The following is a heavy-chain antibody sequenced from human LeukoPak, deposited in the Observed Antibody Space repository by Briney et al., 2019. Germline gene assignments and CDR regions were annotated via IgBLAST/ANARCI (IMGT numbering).Heavy chain of an antibody. D-gene: IGHD5-24*01. V-gene: IGHV1-8*01. Sequence: ASVKVSCKASGYTFTSYDINWVRQATGQGLEWMGWMNPNSGNTGYAQKFQGRVTMTRNTSISTAYMELSSLRSEDTAVYYCARGVRMAMATIDGYWGQGTLVTVSS. CDR3: ARGVRMAMATIDGY. J-gene: IGHJ4*02. CDR1: GYTFTSYD. CDR2: MNPNSGNT.